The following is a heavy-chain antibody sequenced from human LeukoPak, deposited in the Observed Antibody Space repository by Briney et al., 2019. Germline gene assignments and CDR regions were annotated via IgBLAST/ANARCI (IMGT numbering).Heavy chain of an antibody. V-gene: IGHV4-34*01. D-gene: IGHD3-22*01. Sequence: TSETLSLTCAVYGGSFSGYYWSWIRQPPGKGLEWIGEINHSGSTNYNPSLKSRVTISVDTSKNQFSLKLSSVTAADTAVYYCARDLTNYYDSSGYLNWFDPWGQGTLVTVSS. J-gene: IGHJ5*02. CDR1: GGSFSGYY. CDR2: INHSGST. CDR3: ARDLTNYYDSSGYLNWFDP.